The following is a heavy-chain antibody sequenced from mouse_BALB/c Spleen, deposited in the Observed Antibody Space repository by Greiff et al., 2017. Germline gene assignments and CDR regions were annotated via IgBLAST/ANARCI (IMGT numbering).Heavy chain of an antibody. CDR2: ISSGSSTI. D-gene: IGHD2-14*01. CDR1: GFTFSSFG. J-gene: IGHJ4*01. Sequence: EVHLVESGGGLVQPGGSRKLSCAASGFTFSSFGMHWVRQAPEKGLVWVAYISSGSSTIYYADTVKGRFTISRDNPKNTLFLQMTSLRSEDTAMYYCARGYRYDGYAMDYWGQGTSVTVSA. V-gene: IGHV5-17*02. CDR3: ARGYRYDGYAMDY.